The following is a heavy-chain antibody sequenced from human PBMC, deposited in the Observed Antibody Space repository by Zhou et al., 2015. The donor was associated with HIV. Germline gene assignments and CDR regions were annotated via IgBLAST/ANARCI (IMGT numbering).Heavy chain of an antibody. V-gene: IGHV3-9*01. CDR1: GFTFDDYT. J-gene: IGHJ4*02. D-gene: IGHD3-3*01. Sequence: EVQLVESGGGLEQPGRSLRLSCAASGFTFDDYTMHWVRQTPRKGLEWVSSISWNSGKLAYADSVKGRFTISRDNSKNTLYLQMNSLRAEDTAVYYCAKWRQVDSHWGQGTVVTVSS. CDR2: ISWNSGKL. CDR3: AKWRQVDSH.